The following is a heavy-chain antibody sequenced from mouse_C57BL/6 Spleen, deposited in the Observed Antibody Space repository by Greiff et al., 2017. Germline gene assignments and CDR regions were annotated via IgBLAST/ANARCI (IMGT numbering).Heavy chain of an antibody. CDR3: ARWEDSSGSGGFAY. CDR1: GYTFTSYW. V-gene: IGHV1-50*01. D-gene: IGHD3-2*02. J-gene: IGHJ3*01. CDR2: IDPSDSYT. Sequence: VQLQQPGAELVKPGASVKLSCKASGYTFTSYWMQWVKQRPGQGLEWIGEIDPSDSYTNYNQKFKGKATLTVDTSSSTAYMQLSSLTSEDSAVXYCARWEDSSGSGGFAYWGQGTLVTVSA.